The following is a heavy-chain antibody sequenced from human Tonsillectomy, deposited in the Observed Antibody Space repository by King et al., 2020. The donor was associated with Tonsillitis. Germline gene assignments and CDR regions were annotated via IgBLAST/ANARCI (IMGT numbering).Heavy chain of an antibody. CDR2: IYHSGST. J-gene: IGHJ4*02. CDR3: ARGISYGGYYFDY. Sequence: VQLQESGPGLMKPSGTLSLTCAVSGGSISSSNWWSWVRQPPEKGLEWVGEIYHSGSTNYNPSLKSRVTISVDKSKNLFSLKLSSVTAADTAMYYCARGISYGGYYFDYWGQGTLVTVSS. CDR1: GGSISSSNW. D-gene: IGHD3-16*01. V-gene: IGHV4-4*02.